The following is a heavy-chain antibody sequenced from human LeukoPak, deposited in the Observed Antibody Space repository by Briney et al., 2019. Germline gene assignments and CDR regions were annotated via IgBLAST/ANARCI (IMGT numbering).Heavy chain of an antibody. V-gene: IGHV1-2*02. CDR1: GYTFTGYY. D-gene: IGHD5-12*01. Sequence: ASVKVSCKASGYTFTGYYMHWVRQAPGQGLEWMGWINPNSGGTNYAQKFQGRVTMTRDTSISTAYMELSRLRSDDTAVYYCARDREGGYDTYYFDYWGQGTLVTVSS. CDR2: INPNSGGT. CDR3: ARDREGGYDTYYFDY. J-gene: IGHJ4*02.